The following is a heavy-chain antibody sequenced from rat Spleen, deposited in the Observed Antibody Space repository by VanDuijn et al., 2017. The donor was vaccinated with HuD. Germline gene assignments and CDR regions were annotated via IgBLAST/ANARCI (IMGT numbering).Heavy chain of an antibody. D-gene: IGHD1-11*01. J-gene: IGHJ3*01. V-gene: IGHV5-7*01. CDR3: ARHGYGGYSGPFAY. CDR2: ISYDGSNT. CDR1: GFTFSNSG. Sequence: EVQLVESGGGLVQPGRSMKLSCAASGFTFSNSGMAWVRQAPKKGLEWVATISYDGSNTYYRDSVKGRFTISRDNAKSTLYLQMDSLRSEDTATYYCARHGYGGYSGPFAYWGQGTLVTVSS.